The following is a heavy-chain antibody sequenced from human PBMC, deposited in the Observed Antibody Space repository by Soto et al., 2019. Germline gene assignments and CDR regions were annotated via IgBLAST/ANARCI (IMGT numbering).Heavy chain of an antibody. V-gene: IGHV1-46*01. J-gene: IGHJ4*02. CDR1: GYTFTTYY. D-gene: IGHD3-22*01. Sequence: QVQLVQSGTEVKKPGASVKVSCKASGYTFTTYYIHWVRQAPGQGLESMGIINPSGGTTSYTHKFQGRVTMTRDTSTDTVYMERSSLRSEDTAVYYCARGYFDYWGQGTLVTVSS. CDR3: ARGYFDY. CDR2: INPSGGTT.